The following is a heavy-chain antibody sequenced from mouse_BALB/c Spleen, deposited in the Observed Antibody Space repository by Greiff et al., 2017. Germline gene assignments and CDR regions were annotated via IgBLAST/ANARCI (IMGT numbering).Heavy chain of an antibody. D-gene: IGHD2-10*01. CDR1: GYTFTSYW. V-gene: IGHV1-7*01. CDR3: ARTSYRIMDD. CDR2: INPSTGYT. Sequence: QVQLQQSGAELAKPGASVKMSCKASGYTFTSYWMHWVKQRPGQGLEWIGYINPSTGYTEYNQKFKDKATLTADKSSSTAYMQLSSLTSEDSAVYYCARTSYRIMDDWGQGTSVTVSS. J-gene: IGHJ4*01.